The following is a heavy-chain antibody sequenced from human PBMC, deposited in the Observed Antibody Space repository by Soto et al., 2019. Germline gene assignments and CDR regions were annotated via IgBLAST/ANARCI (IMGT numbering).Heavy chain of an antibody. V-gene: IGHV3-66*01. CDR3: AKEDWGCSSTSCNLYYYYYMDV. J-gene: IGHJ6*03. CDR1: EFNIIYNY. Sequence: GVSLRLSSAASEFNIIYNYRSCVRQATGKGLEWVTVIYRGGDTFYADSVKGRFTISRDNSKNTLYLQMNSLWAEDTVVYYCAKEDWGCSSTSCNLYYYYYMDVWGKATTGTVSS. CDR2: IYRGGDT. D-gene: IGHD2-2*01.